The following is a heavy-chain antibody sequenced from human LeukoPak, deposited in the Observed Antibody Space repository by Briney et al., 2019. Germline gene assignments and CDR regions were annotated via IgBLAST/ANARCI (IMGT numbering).Heavy chain of an antibody. CDR2: INHSGST. Sequence: SETLSLTCAVYGGSFSGYYWSWIRQPPGKGLEWIGEINHSGSTNYNPSLKSRATISVDTSKNQFSLKLSSVTAADTAVYYCARAIPPGPSSGWFGDYYYYYMDVWGKGTTVTVSS. CDR3: ARAIPPGPSSGWFGDYYYYYMDV. J-gene: IGHJ6*03. D-gene: IGHD6-19*01. CDR1: GGSFSGYY. V-gene: IGHV4-34*01.